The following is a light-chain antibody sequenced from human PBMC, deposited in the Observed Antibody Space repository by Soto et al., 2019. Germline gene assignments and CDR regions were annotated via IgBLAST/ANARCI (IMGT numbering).Light chain of an antibody. CDR1: QGIRND. CDR3: FQQNRYLFT. J-gene: IGKJ3*01. CDR2: AAS. V-gene: IGKV1-17*01. Sequence: DIQMTQSPSSLSASVGDRVTITCRASQGIRNDLGWYQQKPGKAPKRLIYAASCLQSGVPSRFSGSNSGTESTLTDSGRQTEDFASDKCFQQNRYLFTFGPGTKGDI.